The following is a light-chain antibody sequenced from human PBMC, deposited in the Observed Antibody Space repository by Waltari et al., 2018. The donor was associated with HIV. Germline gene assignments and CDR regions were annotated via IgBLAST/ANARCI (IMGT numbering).Light chain of an antibody. CDR2: GEN. CDR3: NSRDSSGNRLVV. CDR1: SLRHYF. V-gene: IGLV3-19*01. Sequence: SSEVTQDPTVSVALGQTVRITCQGASLRHYFPSWYQQKPGQAPVLVIYGENNRPSGIPDRFSGSTSGNTASLIITGAQAEDEAEYYCNSRDSSGNRLVVFGGGTKLTVL. J-gene: IGLJ2*01.